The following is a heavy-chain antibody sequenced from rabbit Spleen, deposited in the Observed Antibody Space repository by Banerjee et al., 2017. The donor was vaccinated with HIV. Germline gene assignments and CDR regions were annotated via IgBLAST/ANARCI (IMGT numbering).Heavy chain of an antibody. CDR1: GFSFSSNDY. V-gene: IGHV1S40*01. J-gene: IGHJ4*01. D-gene: IGHD4-2*01. Sequence: QSLEESGGDLVKPGASLTLTCTASGFSFSSNDYICWVRQAPGKGLEWISCIAGSSSGFTYSATWAKGRFTISKTSSTTVTLQMTSLTAADTATYFCARDLVAVIGWNFNLWGQGTLVTVS. CDR2: IAGSSSGFT. CDR3: ARDLVAVIGWNFNL.